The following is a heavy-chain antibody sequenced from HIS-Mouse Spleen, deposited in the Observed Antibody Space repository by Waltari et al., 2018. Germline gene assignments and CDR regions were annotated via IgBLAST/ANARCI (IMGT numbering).Heavy chain of an antibody. CDR2: INHSGST. D-gene: IGHD3-16*02. CDR3: ARGHRDYYYYGMDV. CDR1: GGSFSGYY. V-gene: IGHV4-34*01. J-gene: IGHJ6*02. Sequence: QVQLQQWGAGLLKPSETLSLTCAVYGGSFSGYYWSWIRQPPGKGLEWIGEINHSGSTNHNPSLKSRVTISVDTSKHQFSLKLSSVTAADTAVYYCARGHRDYYYYGMDVWGQGTTVTVSS.